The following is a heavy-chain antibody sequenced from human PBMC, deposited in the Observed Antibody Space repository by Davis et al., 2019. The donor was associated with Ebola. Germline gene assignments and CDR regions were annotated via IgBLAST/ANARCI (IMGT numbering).Heavy chain of an antibody. CDR3: ARGGYYDSSGYSHDAFDI. CDR2: ISSSGSTI. J-gene: IGHJ3*02. D-gene: IGHD3-22*01. CDR1: GFTFSDYY. Sequence: PGGSLRLSCAASGFTFSDYYMSWIRQAPGKGLEWVSYISSSGSTIYYADSVKGRFTISRDNSKNTLYLQMNSLRAEDTAVYYCARGGYYDSSGYSHDAFDIWGQGTMVSVSS. V-gene: IGHV3-11*04.